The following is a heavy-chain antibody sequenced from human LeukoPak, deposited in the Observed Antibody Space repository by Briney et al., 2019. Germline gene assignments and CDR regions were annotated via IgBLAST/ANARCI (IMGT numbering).Heavy chain of an antibody. D-gene: IGHD3-9*01. J-gene: IGHJ4*02. Sequence: RSSETLSLTCTVSGDSISSSRYYWGWIRQPPGKGLEWIGEINHSGSTNYNPSLKSRVTISVDTSKNQFSLKLSSVTAADTAVYYCARGGSYYDILTGYRYFDYWGQGTLVTVSS. V-gene: IGHV4-39*07. CDR3: ARGGSYYDILTGYRYFDY. CDR2: INHSGST. CDR1: GDSISSSRYY.